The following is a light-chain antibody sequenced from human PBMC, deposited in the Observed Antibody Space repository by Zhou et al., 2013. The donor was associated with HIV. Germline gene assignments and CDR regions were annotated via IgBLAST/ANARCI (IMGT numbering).Light chain of an antibody. CDR1: QDIRTW. CDR3: HQFDSFPWS. V-gene: IGKV1-5*03. Sequence: DIQMTQSPSTVSASVGDRVTITCRASQDIRTWVAWYQQKPGKVPKLLIYKASSLESGVPSRFSGSGFGTEFTLTISNLQPGDFATYYCHQFDSFPWSFGQGTKVEIK. J-gene: IGKJ1*01. CDR2: KAS.